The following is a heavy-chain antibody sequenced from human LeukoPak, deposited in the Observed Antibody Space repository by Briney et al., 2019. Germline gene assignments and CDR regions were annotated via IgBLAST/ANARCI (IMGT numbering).Heavy chain of an antibody. CDR2: INPNSGGT. D-gene: IGHD6-13*01. CDR1: GGTFSSYA. Sequence: ASVKVSCKASGGTFSSYAISWVRQAPGQGLEWMGRINPNSGGTNYAQKFQGRVTMTRDTSISTAYMELSRLRSDDTAVYYCARLQTGLYSSSVVDYWGQGTLVTVSS. J-gene: IGHJ4*02. V-gene: IGHV1-2*06. CDR3: ARLQTGLYSSSVVDY.